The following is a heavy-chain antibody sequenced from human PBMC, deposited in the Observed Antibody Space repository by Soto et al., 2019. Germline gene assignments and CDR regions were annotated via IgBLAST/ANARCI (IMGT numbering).Heavy chain of an antibody. V-gene: IGHV3-11*05. CDR1: GFTFSDYY. CDR3: ARDQVLNYYGSGSYYNGMDV. D-gene: IGHD3-10*01. J-gene: IGHJ6*02. CDR2: ISSSSSYT. Sequence: PGGSLRLACAASGFTFSDYYMSWIRQAPGKGLEWVSYISSSSSYTNYADSVKGRFTISRDNAKNSLYLQMNSLRAEDTAVYYCARDQVLNYYGSGSYYNGMDVWGQGTTVTVSS.